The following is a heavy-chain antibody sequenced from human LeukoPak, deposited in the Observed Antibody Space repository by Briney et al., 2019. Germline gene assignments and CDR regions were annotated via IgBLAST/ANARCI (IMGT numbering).Heavy chain of an antibody. CDR1: GFTFSSYG. J-gene: IGHJ5*02. D-gene: IGHD6-13*01. V-gene: IGHV3-30*03. Sequence: GGSLRLSCAASGFTFSSYGMHWVRQAPGKGLEWVAVISYDGSNKYYADSVKGRFTISRDNSKNTLYLQMNSLRAEDTAVYYCASLLSSSSLPGVDPWGQGTLVTVSS. CDR2: ISYDGSNK. CDR3: ASLLSSSSLPGVDP.